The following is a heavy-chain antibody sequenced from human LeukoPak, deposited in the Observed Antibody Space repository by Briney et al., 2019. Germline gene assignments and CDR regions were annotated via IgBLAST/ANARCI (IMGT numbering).Heavy chain of an antibody. CDR2: ISGSSTYT. CDR1: GFXFSDYH. V-gene: IGHV3-11*05. CDR3: VRDISGYYFDY. J-gene: IGHJ4*02. Sequence: GGSLRLSCEASGFXFSDYHMTWIRQAPGKGLEWVSYISGSSTYTRYADSVKGRFTISRDNAKNSLYLQMNSLRAEDTALYYCVRDISGYYFDYWGQGTLVTVSS. D-gene: IGHD3-22*01.